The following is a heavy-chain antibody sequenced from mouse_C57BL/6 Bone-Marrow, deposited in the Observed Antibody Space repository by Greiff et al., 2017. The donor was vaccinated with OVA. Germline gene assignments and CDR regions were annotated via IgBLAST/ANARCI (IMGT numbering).Heavy chain of an antibody. Sequence: QVHVKQSGPGLVAPSQSLSITCTVSGFSLTSYGVSWVRQPPGKGLEWLGVIWGDGSTNYHSALISSQSISNDNSKNQVFLKLNSLQTDDTATYYFAIYSPRYIDVWGTGTTVTVSS. D-gene: IGHD2-12*01. CDR3: AIYSPRYIDV. CDR1: GFSLTSYG. CDR2: IWGDGST. J-gene: IGHJ1*03. V-gene: IGHV2-3*01.